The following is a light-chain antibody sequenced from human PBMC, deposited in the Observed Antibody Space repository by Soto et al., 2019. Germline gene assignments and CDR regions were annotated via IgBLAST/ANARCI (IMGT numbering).Light chain of an antibody. CDR1: QSVSSS. CDR2: GAS. J-gene: IGKJ5*01. V-gene: IGKV3-15*01. Sequence: EIVLTQSPGTLSASPGERVTLSCRASQSVSSSSLAWYQLKPGQAPRLLISGASTRATGIPARFSGSGSGTEFTLTISSLQSEDFAVYYCQQYNNWPPITFGQGTRREIK. CDR3: QQYNNWPPIT.